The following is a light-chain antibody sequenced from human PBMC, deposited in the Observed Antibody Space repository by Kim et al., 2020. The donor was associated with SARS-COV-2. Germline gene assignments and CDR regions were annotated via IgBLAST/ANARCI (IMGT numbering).Light chain of an antibody. V-gene: IGKV1-33*01. CDR1: EDISKY. CDR2: GAS. CDR3: QQFSDLYT. J-gene: IGKJ2*01. Sequence: DIQMTQSPSSLSASIGDMVTITCQASEDISKYLNWYQQRPGNAPKLLISGASDLEPGVPSRFSGSGSGTYFSLTISSLHPEDFATYYCQQFSDLYTFGQGTKLEI.